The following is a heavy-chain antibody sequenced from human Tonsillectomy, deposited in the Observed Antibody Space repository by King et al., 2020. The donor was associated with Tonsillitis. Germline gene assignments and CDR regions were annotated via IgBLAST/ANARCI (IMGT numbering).Heavy chain of an antibody. V-gene: IGHV4-34*01. J-gene: IGHJ3*02. CDR3: ARVYTAFDI. Sequence: VQIQQWGAGLLKPSETLSLTCAVYGGSFSGYYWSWIRQPPGKGLEWIGEINHSGSTNYNPSLKSRVTISVDTSKNQFSLKLSSVTAADTAVYYCARVYTAFDIWGQGTMVTVSS. CDR2: INHSGST. CDR1: GGSFSGYY. D-gene: IGHD3-16*01.